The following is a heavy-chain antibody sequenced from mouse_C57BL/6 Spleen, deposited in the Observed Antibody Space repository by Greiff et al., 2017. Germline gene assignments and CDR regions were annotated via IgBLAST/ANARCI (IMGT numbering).Heavy chain of an antibody. CDR1: GYTFTSYW. V-gene: IGHV1-64*01. CDR3: ARSSTTVVARSFDY. D-gene: IGHD1-1*01. CDR2: IHPNSGST. Sequence: QVQLQQPGAELVKPGASVKLSCKASGYTFTSYWMHWVKQRPGQGLEWIGMIHPNSGSTNYNEKFKSKATLTVDKSSSTAYMQLSSLTSEDSAVYYCARSSTTVVARSFDYWGQGTTLTVSS. J-gene: IGHJ2*01.